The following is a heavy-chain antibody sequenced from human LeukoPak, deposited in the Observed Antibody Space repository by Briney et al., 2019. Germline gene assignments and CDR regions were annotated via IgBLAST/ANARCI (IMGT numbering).Heavy chain of an antibody. V-gene: IGHV3-74*01. Sequence: GGSLRLSCAASGFTFSRYWIHWVRQAPGKGLVWVSRINSDGSDTVYADSVRGRFTISRDNAKNTLYLQMNSLRAAATAVYYCLSAVGPSEYWGQGTLVTVSS. CDR2: INSDGSDT. D-gene: IGHD1-26*01. J-gene: IGHJ4*02. CDR3: LSAVGPSEY. CDR1: GFTFSRYW.